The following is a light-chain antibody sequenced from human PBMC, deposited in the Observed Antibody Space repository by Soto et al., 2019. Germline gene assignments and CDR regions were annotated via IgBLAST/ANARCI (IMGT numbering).Light chain of an antibody. J-gene: IGLJ2*01. CDR3: SSYRSTTYVI. Sequence: QSALTQPASVSGSPGQSITISCTGTGSDVGGYNYVSWYQQHPGKAPKLMIYDVGNRPSGVSNRFSGSKSGNTASLTISGLQAEDEADYYCSSYRSTTYVIFGGGTKLTVL. CDR1: GSDVGGYNY. CDR2: DVG. V-gene: IGLV2-14*01.